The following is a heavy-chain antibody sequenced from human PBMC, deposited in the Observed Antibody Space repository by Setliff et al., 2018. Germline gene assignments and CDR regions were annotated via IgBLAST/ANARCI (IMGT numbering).Heavy chain of an antibody. CDR2: IYTTGST. J-gene: IGHJ4*02. D-gene: IGHD1-1*01. V-gene: IGHV4-61*09. CDR1: GGSISSGSDY. CDR3: VRTGTYRYFDY. Sequence: PSETLSLTCTVSGGSISSGSDYWTWIRQPAGKGLEWIGHIYTTGSTNYNPSLKSRVTMSVDTSMNQFSLKLSSVTAADTAVYYCVRTGTYRYFDYWGRGTLVTVSS.